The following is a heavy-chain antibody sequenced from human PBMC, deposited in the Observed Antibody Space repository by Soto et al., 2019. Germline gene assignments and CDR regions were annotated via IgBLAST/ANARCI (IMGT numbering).Heavy chain of an antibody. CDR3: ARRKYLDY. CDR1: GFTFGDYA. V-gene: IGHV3-49*03. D-gene: IGHD6-6*01. Sequence: GGSLRLSCTTSGFTFGDYAMSWFRQAPGKGLEWIGYIRSNTYGGTTEYAASVKGRFTISRDDSKRVAHLQMNSLESEDTAVYYCARRKYLDYWGQGTLVTVS. CDR2: IRSNTYGGTT. J-gene: IGHJ4*02.